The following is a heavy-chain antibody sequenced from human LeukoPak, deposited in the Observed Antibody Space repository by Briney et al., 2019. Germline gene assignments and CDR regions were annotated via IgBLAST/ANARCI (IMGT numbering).Heavy chain of an antibody. CDR1: GHSLTSYW. J-gene: IGHJ6*02. D-gene: IGHD2-15*01. CDR3: ARRGYYYYGMDV. Sequence: GESLRISCKDSGHSLTSYWISWVRQMPGQGLGWMGRIDPSDSYTNYSPSFQGHVTISVDKSISTAYLQWTSLRSSDSAMYYCARRGYYYYGMDVWGEGTTLTVP. V-gene: IGHV5-10-1*01. CDR2: IDPSDSYT.